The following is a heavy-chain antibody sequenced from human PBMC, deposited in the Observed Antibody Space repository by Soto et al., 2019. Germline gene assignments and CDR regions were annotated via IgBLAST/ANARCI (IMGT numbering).Heavy chain of an antibody. CDR3: ARDAYCGGVCGY. CDR1: GGTFSSYA. Sequence: VASVKVSCKASGGTFSSYAISWVRQAPGQGLEWMGGIIPIFGTANYAQKFQGRVTITADESTSTAYMELSSLRSEDTAVYYCARDAYCGGVCGYWGQGTLVTVSS. J-gene: IGHJ4*02. V-gene: IGHV1-69*13. CDR2: IIPIFGTA. D-gene: IGHD2-21*02.